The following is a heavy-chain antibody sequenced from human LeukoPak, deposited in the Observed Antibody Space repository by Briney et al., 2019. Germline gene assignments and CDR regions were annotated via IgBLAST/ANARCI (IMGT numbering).Heavy chain of an antibody. D-gene: IGHD2-21*01. CDR2: IDYSGST. Sequence: SETLSLTCNVSGASISSYYWSWIRQPPGKGLEWIGYIDYSGSTNYSPSLKSRVTISADTSKNQFSLKLTSLTAADTALYFCARHYSSDPFDYWGQGTLVTVSS. CDR3: ARHYSSDPFDY. J-gene: IGHJ4*02. V-gene: IGHV4-59*08. CDR1: GASISSYY.